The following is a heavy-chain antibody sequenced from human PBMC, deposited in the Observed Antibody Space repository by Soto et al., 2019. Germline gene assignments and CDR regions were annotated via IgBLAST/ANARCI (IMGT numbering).Heavy chain of an antibody. CDR1: GYTFTSYA. CDR2: INAGNGNT. J-gene: IGHJ6*02. Sequence: GASVKVSCKASGYTFTSYAMHWVRQAPGQRLEWMGWINAGNGNTKYSQKFQGRVTITRDTSASTAYMELSSLRSEDTAVYYCASLGSGYDILTGHPRGYYYYGMDVWGQGTTVTVSS. V-gene: IGHV1-3*01. CDR3: ASLGSGYDILTGHPRGYYYYGMDV. D-gene: IGHD3-9*01.